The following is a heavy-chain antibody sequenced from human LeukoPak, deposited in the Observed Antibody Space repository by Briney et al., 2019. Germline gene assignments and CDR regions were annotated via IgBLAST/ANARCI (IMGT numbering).Heavy chain of an antibody. CDR1: GGSISSSTYY. CDR3: ARHLTSEYSSGWYYVDY. J-gene: IGHJ4*02. Sequence: PSETLSLTCTVSGGSISSSTYYWGWIRQPPGKGLEWIGNIYHSGRTHYTPSLKSRVTIFVDTSKNQFSLKLSSVTATDRAVYYCARHLTSEYSSGWYYVDYWGQGTLVTVSS. D-gene: IGHD6-19*01. V-gene: IGHV4-39*01. CDR2: IYHSGRT.